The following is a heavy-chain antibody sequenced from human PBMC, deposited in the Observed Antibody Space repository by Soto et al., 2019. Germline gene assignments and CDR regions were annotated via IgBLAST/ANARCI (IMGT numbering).Heavy chain of an antibody. Sequence: GGSLRLSCAASGFTFSDYYMSWIRQAPGKGLEWVSYISSSGSTIYYADSVKGACTISRDNAKNSRYLQMNSLRAEDTAVYYCARDQLWFGTYDYWGQGTLVTVSS. CDR1: GFTFSDYY. D-gene: IGHD3-10*01. CDR2: ISSSGSTI. CDR3: ARDQLWFGTYDY. V-gene: IGHV3-11*01. J-gene: IGHJ4*02.